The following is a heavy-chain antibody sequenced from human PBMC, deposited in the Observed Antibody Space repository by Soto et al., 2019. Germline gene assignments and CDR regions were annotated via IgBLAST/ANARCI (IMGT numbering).Heavy chain of an antibody. Sequence: GGSLRLSCAASGFTFSSYGIHWVRQAPGKGLEWVAVISYDGTYKYYADSVKGRFSISRDNSKSTLFLQMNSLRPEDTAVYYCAKDVTPLADCGDDCYCLVGYFQFWGLGTLVTVSS. V-gene: IGHV3-30*18. CDR1: GFTFSSYG. J-gene: IGHJ4*02. CDR3: AKDVTPLADCGDDCYCLVGYFQF. D-gene: IGHD2-21*02. CDR2: ISYDGTYK.